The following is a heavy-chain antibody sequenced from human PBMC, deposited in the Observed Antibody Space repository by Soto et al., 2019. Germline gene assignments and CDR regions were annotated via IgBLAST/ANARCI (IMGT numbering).Heavy chain of an antibody. CDR1: GGTFSSYA. CDR3: AREYSTVGATGYFDY. Sequence: QVQLVQSGAEMTKPGSSVKVSCKASGGTFSSYAISWVRQAPGQGLEWMGGIIPIFGTANYAQKFQGRVTITADESTRTAYMELSSMRSEATAVYYCAREYSTVGATGYFDYWGHETLVTVSS. CDR2: IIPIFGTA. V-gene: IGHV1-69*01. J-gene: IGHJ4*01. D-gene: IGHD1-26*01.